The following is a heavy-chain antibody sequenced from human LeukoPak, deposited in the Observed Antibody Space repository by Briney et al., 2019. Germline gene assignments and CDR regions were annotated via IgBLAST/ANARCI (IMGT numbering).Heavy chain of an antibody. CDR1: GFTFSSYS. Sequence: PGGSLRLSCAASGFTFSSYSMNWVHQAPGKGLEWVSSISSSSSYIYYADSVKGRFTISRDNAKNSLYLQMNSLRAEDTAAYYCARDLGGYYDSSGYWNYWGQGTLVTVSS. J-gene: IGHJ4*02. CDR3: ARDLGGYYDSSGYWNY. CDR2: ISSSSSYI. D-gene: IGHD3-22*01. V-gene: IGHV3-21*01.